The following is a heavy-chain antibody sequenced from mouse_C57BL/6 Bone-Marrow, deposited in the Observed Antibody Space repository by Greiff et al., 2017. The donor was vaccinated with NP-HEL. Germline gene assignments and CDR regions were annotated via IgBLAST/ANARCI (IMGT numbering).Heavy chain of an antibody. CDR2: ISSGSSTI. Sequence: EVQVVESGGGLVKPGGSLKLSCAASGFTFSDYGMHWVRRSPEKGLEWVAYISSGSSTIYYADTVTGRFTISRDNAKNTLFLQMTSLRSEDTAMYYCARAYYGKDYAMDDWGQGTSVTVSS. CDR3: ARAYYGKDYAMDD. J-gene: IGHJ4*01. CDR1: GFTFSDYG. D-gene: IGHD1-1*01. V-gene: IGHV5-17*01.